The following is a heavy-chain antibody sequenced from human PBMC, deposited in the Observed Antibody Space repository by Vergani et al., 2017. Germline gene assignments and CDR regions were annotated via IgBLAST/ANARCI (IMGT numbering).Heavy chain of an antibody. CDR1: GFTFSSYS. CDR2: ISRSSSYI. CDR3: ARAGERVVPAAMRGDGYDGMDV. J-gene: IGHJ6*04. D-gene: IGHD2-2*01. Sequence: EVQLVESGGGLVKPGGSLRLSCAASGFTFSSYSMNWVRQAPGKGLEWVSSISRSSSYINYADSVKGRVTISRDNAKNSLYLQMNSRRAEDTAVYYCARAGERVVPAAMRGDGYDGMDVWGEGTTVTVSS. V-gene: IGHV3-21*01.